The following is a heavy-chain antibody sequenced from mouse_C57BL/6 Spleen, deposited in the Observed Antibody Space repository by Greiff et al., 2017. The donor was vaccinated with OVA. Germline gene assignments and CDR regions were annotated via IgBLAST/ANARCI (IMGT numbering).Heavy chain of an antibody. V-gene: IGHV1-66*01. D-gene: IGHD1-1*02. CDR3: AREVGGYYAMDY. J-gene: IGHJ4*01. CDR2: IYPGGGNT. Sequence: QVQLQQSGPDLVKPGASVKISCTASGYSFTSYYIYWVQQRPGQGLEWIGWIYPGGGNTKYNEKFKGKATLTGDTSSSTAYMQLSSLTSEDSAVYYCAREVGGYYAMDYWGQGTSVTVSS. CDR1: GYSFTSYY.